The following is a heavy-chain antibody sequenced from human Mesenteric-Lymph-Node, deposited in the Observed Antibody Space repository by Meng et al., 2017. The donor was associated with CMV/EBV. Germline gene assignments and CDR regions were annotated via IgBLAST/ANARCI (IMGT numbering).Heavy chain of an antibody. CDR1: GGTFSSYT. V-gene: IGHV1-69*02. J-gene: IGHJ5*02. D-gene: IGHD6-13*01. CDR2: IIPILGIA. CDR3: AGGIAAAGSRWFDP. Sequence: QVQLVQSGAEVKKPGSSVKVSCKASGGTFSSYTISWVRPAPGQGLEWMGRIIPILGIANHAQKFQGRVTITADKSTSTAYMGLSSLRSEDTAVYYWAGGIAAAGSRWFDPWGQGTLVTVSS.